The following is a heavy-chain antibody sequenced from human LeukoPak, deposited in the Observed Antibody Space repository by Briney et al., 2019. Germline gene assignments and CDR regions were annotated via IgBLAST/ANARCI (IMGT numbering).Heavy chain of an antibody. CDR3: ARDPAKEMATPFDY. Sequence: SETLSLTCTVSGGSISSYYWSWIRQPPGKGLEWIGEINHSGSTNYNPSLKSRVTISVDTSKNQFSLKLSSVTAADTAVYYCARDPAKEMATPFDYWGQGTLVTVSS. V-gene: IGHV4-34*01. D-gene: IGHD5-24*01. CDR1: GGSISSYY. CDR2: INHSGST. J-gene: IGHJ4*02.